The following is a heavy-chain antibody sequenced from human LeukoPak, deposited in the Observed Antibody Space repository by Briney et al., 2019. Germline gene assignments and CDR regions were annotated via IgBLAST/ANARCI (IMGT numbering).Heavy chain of an antibody. V-gene: IGHV3-30*09. J-gene: IGHJ4*02. CDR1: GFTFSNYA. CDR2: ISTDGNYK. D-gene: IGHD5-24*01. Sequence: VGSLRLSCAASGFTFSNYAIYWVRQAPGKGLEWVSVISTDGNYKYYADSVKGRFAVSRDNSKNMLYLQMNSLSADDTAVYYCARRPVATIKGYFDSWGQGTLVTVSS. CDR3: ARRPVATIKGYFDS.